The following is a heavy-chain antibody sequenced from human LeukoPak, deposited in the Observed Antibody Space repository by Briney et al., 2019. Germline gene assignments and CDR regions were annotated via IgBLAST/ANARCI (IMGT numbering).Heavy chain of an antibody. CDR1: GYTFTSYG. D-gene: IGHD6-13*01. J-gene: IGHJ4*02. CDR2: ISAYNGNT. Sequence: ASVKVSCKASGYTFTSYGISWVRQAPGQGLEWMGWISAYNGNTDYAQKLQGRVTMTTDASTSTAYMELSSLRSEDTAVYYCATRPSSSWFPFDYWGQGTLVTVSS. V-gene: IGHV1-18*01. CDR3: ATRPSSSWFPFDY.